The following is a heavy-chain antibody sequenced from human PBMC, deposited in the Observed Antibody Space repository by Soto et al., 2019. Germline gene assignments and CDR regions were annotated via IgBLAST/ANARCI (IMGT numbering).Heavy chain of an antibody. CDR2: INHSGST. Sequence: SETLSLTCAVYGGSFSGYYLSWSRQPPGKGLEWIGEINHSGSTNYNPSLKSRVTISVDTSKNQFSLKLSSVTAADTAVYYCARGRVLVRGYYYYGMDVWGQGTTVTVSS. D-gene: IGHD6-6*01. V-gene: IGHV4-34*01. J-gene: IGHJ6*02. CDR3: ARGRVLVRGYYYYGMDV. CDR1: GGSFSGYY.